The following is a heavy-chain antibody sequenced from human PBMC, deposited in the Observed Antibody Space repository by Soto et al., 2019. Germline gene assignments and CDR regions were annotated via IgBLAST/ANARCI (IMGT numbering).Heavy chain of an antibody. CDR1: GFTFSSYA. CDR3: AKDISSSWYVPGMDV. D-gene: IGHD6-13*01. Sequence: PGGSLRLSCAASGFTFSSYAMHWVRQAPGKGLEWVSGITWNSNRIAYADSVKGRFTISRDNAKKSLYLQMNSLRTEDTAFYYCAKDISSSWYVPGMDVWGQGTTVTVSS. CDR2: ITWNSNRI. J-gene: IGHJ6*02. V-gene: IGHV3-9*01.